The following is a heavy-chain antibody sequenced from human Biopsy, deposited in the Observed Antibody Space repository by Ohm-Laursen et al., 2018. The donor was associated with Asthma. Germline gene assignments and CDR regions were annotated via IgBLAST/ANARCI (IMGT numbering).Heavy chain of an antibody. V-gene: IGHV3-7*01. CDR2: IKHDGTEK. CDR1: GFTFGDYW. D-gene: IGHD3-3*02. J-gene: IGHJ1*01. CDR3: ARTFHFWSPYHAEHYQL. Sequence: SLRLSCSASGFTFGDYWMSWVRQVPGKGLAWVANIKHDGTEKNHVDSLKGRFTISRDNAKNSLYLQMNSLRAEDTAVYYCARTFHFWSPYHAEHYQLWGQGTLVTVPS.